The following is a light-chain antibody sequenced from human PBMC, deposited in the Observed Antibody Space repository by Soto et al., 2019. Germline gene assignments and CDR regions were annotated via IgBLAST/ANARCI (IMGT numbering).Light chain of an antibody. CDR1: QSISTY. Sequence: DIQMTQSPSSLSASVGDRVTITCRASQSISTYLIWYQQKPGKAPKLLIYATSSLQSGVPSRFSGSGSETDFTLTISSLQPEDFATYYCQQSYSTPLTFGGGTKVDIK. CDR3: QQSYSTPLT. J-gene: IGKJ4*01. V-gene: IGKV1-39*01. CDR2: ATS.